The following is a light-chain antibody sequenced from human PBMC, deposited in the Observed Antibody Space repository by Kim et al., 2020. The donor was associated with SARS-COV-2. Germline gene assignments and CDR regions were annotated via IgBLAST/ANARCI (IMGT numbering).Light chain of an antibody. CDR2: DKT. Sequence: GQTNEIHCQGEHHKIYSATWYQQKPGQAPSLLIYDKTHRPSGIPDRFSGSSSGNTASLTITEAQAEDEADYYCGSRASNAEHQWVFGGGTQLTVL. V-gene: IGLV3-19*01. CDR3: GSRASNAEHQWV. CDR1: HHKIYS. J-gene: IGLJ3*02.